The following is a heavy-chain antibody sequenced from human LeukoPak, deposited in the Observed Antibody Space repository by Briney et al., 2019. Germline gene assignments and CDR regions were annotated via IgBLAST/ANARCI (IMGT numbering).Heavy chain of an antibody. CDR3: STTYYYDSSEGY. Sequence: PGGSLRLSCAASGFTFSSYSMNWVRQAPGKGLEWVGRIKSKTDGGTTDYAAPVKGRFTISRDDSKNTLYLQMNSLKTEDTAVYYCSTTYYYDSSEGYWGQGTLVTVSS. CDR2: IKSKTDGGTT. J-gene: IGHJ4*02. D-gene: IGHD3-22*01. CDR1: GFTFSSYS. V-gene: IGHV3-15*07.